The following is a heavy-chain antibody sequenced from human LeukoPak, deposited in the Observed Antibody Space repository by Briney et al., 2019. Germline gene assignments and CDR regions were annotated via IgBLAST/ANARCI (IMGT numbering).Heavy chain of an antibody. CDR1: GFTFSSYA. CDR3: AKNYYDSSGYYYGFDY. Sequence: SGGSLRLSCAASGFTFSSYAMSWVRQAPGKGLEWVSAISGSGGSTYYANSVKGRFTISRDNSKNTLYLRMNSLRAEDTAVYYCAKNYYDSSGYYYGFDYWGQGTLVTVSS. V-gene: IGHV3-23*01. CDR2: ISGSGGST. J-gene: IGHJ4*02. D-gene: IGHD3-22*01.